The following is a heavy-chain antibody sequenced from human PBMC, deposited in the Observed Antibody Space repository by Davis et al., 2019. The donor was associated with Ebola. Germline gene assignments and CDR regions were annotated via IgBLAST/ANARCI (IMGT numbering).Heavy chain of an antibody. CDR1: GYSFTTYW. V-gene: IGHV5-51*01. CDR2: IYPGDSDT. D-gene: IGHD2-2*01. CDR3: ARSVYCISTSCLPYYYYGMDV. J-gene: IGHJ6*02. Sequence: GESLKISCKGSGYSFTTYWIGWVRQMPGKGLEWMGIIYPGDSDTRYSPSFQGHVTISADKSISTAYLQWSSLKASDTAMYYCARSVYCISTSCLPYYYYGMDVWGQGTTVTVSS.